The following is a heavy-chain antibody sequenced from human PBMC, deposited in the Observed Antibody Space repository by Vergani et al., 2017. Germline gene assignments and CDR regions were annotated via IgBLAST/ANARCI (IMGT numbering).Heavy chain of an antibody. J-gene: IGHJ1*01. CDR1: GVSIGSNSYY. Sequence: QLQLQESGPGLVKPSETLSLTCTVSGVSIGSNSYYWGWIRQPPGKGLEWIGTIYYNGTTYYNEAHKSRLTIHVHTSKHQFSLKLTSVTAADTAVYYCTRHGRSGWAGYLQHWGQGTLVTASS. D-gene: IGHD6-19*01. V-gene: IGHV4-39*01. CDR2: IYYNGTT. CDR3: TRHGRSGWAGYLQH.